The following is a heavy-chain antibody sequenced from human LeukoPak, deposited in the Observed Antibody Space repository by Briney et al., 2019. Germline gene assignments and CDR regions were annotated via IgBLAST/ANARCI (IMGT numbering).Heavy chain of an antibody. V-gene: IGHV3-73*01. CDR3: TRRLMTTVNDY. J-gene: IGHJ4*02. Sequence: QPGGSLKLSCAASGFTFSGSAMHWVRQSPGKGLEWVGRIRSKANDHATVYAASVRGRFTISRDDSKNTAYLQMNSLKTEDTAVYYCTRRLMTTVNDYWGQGTLVTVSS. CDR2: IRSKANDHAT. CDR1: GFTFSGSA. D-gene: IGHD4-17*01.